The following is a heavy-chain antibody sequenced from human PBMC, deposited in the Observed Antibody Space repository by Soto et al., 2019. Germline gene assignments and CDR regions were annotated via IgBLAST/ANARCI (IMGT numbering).Heavy chain of an antibody. CDR1: GGSISSYY. CDR3: ARAVFSYGAFDY. D-gene: IGHD1-26*01. J-gene: IGHJ4*02. V-gene: IGHV4-59*01. Sequence: SETLSLTCTVSGGSISSYYWSWIRQPPGKGLEWIGYIYYSGSTNYNPSLKSRVTISVDTSKNQFSLKLSSVTAADTAVYYCARAVFSYGAFDYWGQGTLVTVSS. CDR2: IYYSGST.